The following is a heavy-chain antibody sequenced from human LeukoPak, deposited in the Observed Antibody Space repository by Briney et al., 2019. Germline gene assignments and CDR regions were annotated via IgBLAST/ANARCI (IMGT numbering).Heavy chain of an antibody. D-gene: IGHD1-26*01. Sequence: SQTLSLTCTVSGGSISSSSYYWGWIRQPPGKGLEWIGSIYYSGSTYYNPSLKSRVTISVDTSKNQFSLKLSSVTAADTAVYYCARQGDSGSYYLKYYYYYGMDVWGQGTTVTVSS. CDR1: GGSISSSSYY. V-gene: IGHV4-39*01. J-gene: IGHJ6*02. CDR3: ARQGDSGSYYLKYYYYYGMDV. CDR2: IYYSGST.